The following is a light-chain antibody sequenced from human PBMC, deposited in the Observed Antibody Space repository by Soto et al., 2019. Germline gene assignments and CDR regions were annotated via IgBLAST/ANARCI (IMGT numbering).Light chain of an antibody. CDR1: QSISNW. Sequence: DIQITDSPSTLSASLRVRVTIICRASQSISNWLAWYQQKPWTAPKVLIYHASDLQSGVPSRFSGSGSGTEFTLTVSSLQPDDFATYYCQQYNSYSFGQGTKVDI. CDR2: HAS. CDR3: QQYNSYS. J-gene: IGKJ1*01. V-gene: IGKV1-5*02.